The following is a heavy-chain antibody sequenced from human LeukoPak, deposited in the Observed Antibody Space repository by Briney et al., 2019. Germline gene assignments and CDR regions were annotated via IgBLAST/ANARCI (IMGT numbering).Heavy chain of an antibody. D-gene: IGHD2-21*02. CDR2: ISSSGRNT. J-gene: IGHJ4*02. Sequence: GGSLRLSCTASGFTFSSYAMSWVRQAPGKGLEWVASISSSGRNTYYSDSVKGRFTISRDNSENTLYLQMSSLRAEDTAVYYCAKRDRPCSGDCSAPYYFDYWGQGTLVTVSS. CDR1: GFTFSSYA. V-gene: IGHV3-23*01. CDR3: AKRDRPCSGDCSAPYYFDY.